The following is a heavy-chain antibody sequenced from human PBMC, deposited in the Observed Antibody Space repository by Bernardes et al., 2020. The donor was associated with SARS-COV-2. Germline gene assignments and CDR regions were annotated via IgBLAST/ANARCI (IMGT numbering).Heavy chain of an antibody. Sequence: SETLSLTCIVSGGSISSSFYYWGWLRQPPGKGLEWIGSIFYSGSTHYNPSLKSRVTISVDTSKNHFSLKLSSVTAADTAVYHCARQDFIAAAGTRWFDPWGQGTLVTVSS. D-gene: IGHD6-13*01. CDR2: IFYSGST. J-gene: IGHJ5*02. CDR1: GGSISSSFYY. CDR3: ARQDFIAAAGTRWFDP. V-gene: IGHV4-39*01.